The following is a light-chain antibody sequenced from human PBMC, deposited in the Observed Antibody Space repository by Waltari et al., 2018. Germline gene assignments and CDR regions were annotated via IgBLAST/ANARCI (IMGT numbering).Light chain of an antibody. CDR1: SPTVGSNY. V-gene: IGLV1-47*01. J-gene: IGLJ3*02. CDR2: RND. Sequence: QSVLSQPPSASGTPGQRVTISCSGTSPTVGSNYVYWYQHLPGTVPKLLIYRNDQRPSGVPDRFSGSKSGTSASLAISGLQSEDESDYYCAVWDDSLIGRVFGGGTKLTVL. CDR3: AVWDDSLIGRV.